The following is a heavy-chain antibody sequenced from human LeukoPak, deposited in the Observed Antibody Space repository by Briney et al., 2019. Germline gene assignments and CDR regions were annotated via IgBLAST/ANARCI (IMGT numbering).Heavy chain of an antibody. CDR2: INPNSGGT. D-gene: IGHD2-2*01. CDR1: GYTFTGYY. J-gene: IGHJ4*02. Sequence: ASVKVSCKASGYTFTGYYMHWVRQAPGQGLEWMGWINPNSGGTNYAQKFQGRVTMTRDTSIITAYMELSRLRSDDTAVYYCARGVLRSTSRRYYYFDYWGQGTLVTVSS. V-gene: IGHV1-2*02. CDR3: ARGVLRSTSRRYYYFDY.